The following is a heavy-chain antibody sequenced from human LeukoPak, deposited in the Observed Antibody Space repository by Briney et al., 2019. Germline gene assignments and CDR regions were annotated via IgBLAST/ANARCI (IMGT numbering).Heavy chain of an antibody. CDR2: ISSSGSTI. CDR3: ARDGIAVAGTPFDY. V-gene: IGHV3-48*03. D-gene: IGHD6-19*01. Sequence: GGSLRLSCTASGFTFSSYEMNCVRQAPGKGLQWVSYISSSGSTIYYADSVKGRFTISRDNAKNSLCLQMNSLRAEDTAVYYCARDGIAVAGTPFDYWGQGTLVTVSS. CDR1: GFTFSSYE. J-gene: IGHJ4*02.